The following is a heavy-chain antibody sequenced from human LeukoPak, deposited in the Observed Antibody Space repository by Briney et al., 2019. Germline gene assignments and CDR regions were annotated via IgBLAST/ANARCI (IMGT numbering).Heavy chain of an antibody. V-gene: IGHV1-2*02. D-gene: IGHD6-19*01. Sequence: GASVKVSCKASGYTFTSYDINWVRQATGQGLEWMGWMNPNSGDTNYAQKFQGRVTMTTDTSITIAYMELSRLRADDTAMYYCARDLAVTGSQDDYWGQGTLVTVSS. J-gene: IGHJ4*02. CDR1: GYTFTSYD. CDR2: MNPNSGDT. CDR3: ARDLAVTGSQDDY.